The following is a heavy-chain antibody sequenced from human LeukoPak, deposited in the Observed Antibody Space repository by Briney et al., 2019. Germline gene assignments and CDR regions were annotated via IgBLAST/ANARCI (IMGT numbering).Heavy chain of an antibody. CDR3: ARSELWLVNY. D-gene: IGHD6-19*01. V-gene: IGHV4-34*01. J-gene: IGHJ4*02. CDR1: GGSFSGYY. Sequence: KASETLSLTCAVYGGSFSGYYWSWIRQPPGKGLEWIGEINHSGSTNYNPSLKSRVTISVDTSKNQFSLKLSSVTAADTAVYYCARSELWLVNYWGQGTLVTVSS. CDR2: INHSGST.